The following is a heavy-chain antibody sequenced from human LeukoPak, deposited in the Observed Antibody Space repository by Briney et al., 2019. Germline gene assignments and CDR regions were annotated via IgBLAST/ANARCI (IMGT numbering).Heavy chain of an antibody. CDR2: INPSGGST. J-gene: IGHJ4*02. V-gene: IGHV1-46*01. CDR1: GYTFTSYY. Sequence: ASVKVSCKASGYTFTSYYMHWVRQAPGQGLEWMGIINPSGGSTSYAQKFQGRVTMTRDMSTSTVYMELSSLRSEDTAVYYCAREHYYDSSGYSADYWGQGTLVTVSS. D-gene: IGHD3-22*01. CDR3: AREHYYDSSGYSADY.